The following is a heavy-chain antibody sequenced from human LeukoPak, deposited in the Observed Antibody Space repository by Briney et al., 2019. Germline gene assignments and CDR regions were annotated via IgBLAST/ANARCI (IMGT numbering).Heavy chain of an antibody. D-gene: IGHD2-21*01. Sequence: QPGGSLRLSCAASGFTFGSYGMHWVGQAPGKGLEWVAVISYDGSNKYYADSVRGRFTISRDNSKNTLYLQMNSLRAEDTAVYYCAKDRPISEWGQGTLVTVSS. V-gene: IGHV3-30*18. J-gene: IGHJ4*02. CDR1: GFTFGSYG. CDR2: ISYDGSNK. CDR3: AKDRPISE.